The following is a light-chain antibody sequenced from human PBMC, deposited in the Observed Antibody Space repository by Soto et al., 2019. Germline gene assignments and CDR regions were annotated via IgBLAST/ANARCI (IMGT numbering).Light chain of an antibody. CDR3: CTYEGSSTPVV. Sequence: QSVLTQPASVSGSPGQSITISCTGTSSDVGSYNLVSWYQQHPGKAPKLMIYDGSKRPSGVSNRFSGSKSGNTASLTISGLQAEDEDDYYCCTYEGSSTPVVFGGGTKVTVL. CDR2: DGS. J-gene: IGLJ2*01. V-gene: IGLV2-23*01. CDR1: SSDVGSYNL.